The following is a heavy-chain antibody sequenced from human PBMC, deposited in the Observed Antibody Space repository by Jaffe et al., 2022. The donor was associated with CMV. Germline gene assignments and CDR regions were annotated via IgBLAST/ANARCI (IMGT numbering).Heavy chain of an antibody. J-gene: IGHJ4*02. CDR3: ARDFGDYYDSSGYYLY. D-gene: IGHD3-22*01. CDR2: ISSSGSTI. Sequence: EVQLVESGGGLVQPGGSLRLSCAASGFTFSSYEMNWVRQAPGKGLEWVSYISSSGSTIYYADSVKGRFTISRDNAKNSLYLQMNSLRAEDTAVYYCARDFGDYYDSSGYYLYWGQGTLVTVSS. CDR1: GFTFSSYE. V-gene: IGHV3-48*03.